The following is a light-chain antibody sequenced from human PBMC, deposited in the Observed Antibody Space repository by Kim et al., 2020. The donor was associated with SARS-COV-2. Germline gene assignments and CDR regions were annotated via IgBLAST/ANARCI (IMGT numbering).Light chain of an antibody. CDR3: QQRSSWPLT. J-gene: IGKJ4*01. CDR1: QGIDRY. CDR2: DVS. V-gene: IGKV3-11*01. Sequence: LSPGERAALSCRASQGIDRYLAWYQQKPGQAPRLLIYDVSKRAAGVPARISGSGSGTDFTLTISNLEPEDFAIYYCQQRSSWPLTFGGGTKVDIK.